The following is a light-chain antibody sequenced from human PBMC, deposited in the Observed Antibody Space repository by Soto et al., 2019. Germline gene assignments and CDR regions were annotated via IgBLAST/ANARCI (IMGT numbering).Light chain of an antibody. Sequence: EIVLTQSPGTLSLSPGERATLSCRASQSGSSSFLAWYQQKAGQAPRLLIYGVSSRATGIPDRFSGSGSGTDFTLTISSLQAEDFATYYCQQYGSSPTFGQGTKVDIK. CDR3: QQYGSSPT. CDR2: GVS. CDR1: QSGSSSF. V-gene: IGKV3-20*01. J-gene: IGKJ1*01.